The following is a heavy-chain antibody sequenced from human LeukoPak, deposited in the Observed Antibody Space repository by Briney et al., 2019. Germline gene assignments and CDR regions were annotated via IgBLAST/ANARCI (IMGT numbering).Heavy chain of an antibody. D-gene: IGHD4-17*01. J-gene: IGHJ4*02. CDR2: IYYSGST. Sequence: SETLSLTCTVSGGSISSSSYYWSWIRQPPGKGLEWIGSIYYSGSTYYNPSLKSRVTISVDTSKNQFSLKLSSVTAADTAVYYCARDQDGDYAGYWGQGILVTVSS. V-gene: IGHV4-39*07. CDR1: GGSISSSSYY. CDR3: ARDQDGDYAGY.